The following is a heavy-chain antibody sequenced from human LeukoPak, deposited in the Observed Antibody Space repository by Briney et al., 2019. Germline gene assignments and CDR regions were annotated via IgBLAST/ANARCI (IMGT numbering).Heavy chain of an antibody. J-gene: IGHJ4*02. CDR2: IYYSGST. CDR3: ASSSGYAQLGSFDY. V-gene: IGHV4-39*01. D-gene: IGHD5-12*01. CDR1: GGSISSSSYY. Sequence: SETLSLTCTVSGGSISSSSYYWGWIRQPPGKGLEWIGSIYYSGSTYYNPSLKSRVTISVGTSKNQFSLKLSSVTAADTAVYYCASSSGYAQLGSFDYWGQGTLVTASS.